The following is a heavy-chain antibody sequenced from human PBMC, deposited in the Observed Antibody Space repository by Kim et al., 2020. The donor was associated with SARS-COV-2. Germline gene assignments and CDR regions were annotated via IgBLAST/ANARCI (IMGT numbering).Heavy chain of an antibody. J-gene: IGHJ4*02. CDR3: VKEATPRVAHHLDY. Sequence: GGSLRLSCAGSGFVFSNYGMQWVRQAPVKGLEWMAVVSFDGGAQYYADSVRGRFTISRDNSKNTLYLEMNGLRVDDTSIYYCVKEATPRVAHHLDYWGQGALVTVSS. CDR1: GFVFSNYG. D-gene: IGHD3-3*01. CDR2: VSFDGGAQ. V-gene: IGHV3-30*18.